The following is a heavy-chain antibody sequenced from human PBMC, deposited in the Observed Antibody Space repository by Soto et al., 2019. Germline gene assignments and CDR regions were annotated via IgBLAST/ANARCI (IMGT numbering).Heavy chain of an antibody. V-gene: IGHV1-69*06. CDR3: ARDLGVPYYYDSSGYYDYYYYGMDV. CDR2: IIPIFGTA. CDR1: GGTFSSYA. J-gene: IGHJ6*02. D-gene: IGHD3-22*01. Sequence: QVQLVQSGAEVKKPGSSVKVSCKASGGTFSSYAISWVRQAPGQGLEWMGGIIPIFGTANYAQKFQGRVTITADKSPRTAYMELSSLRSEDTAVYYCARDLGVPYYYDSSGYYDYYYYGMDVWGQGTTVTVSS.